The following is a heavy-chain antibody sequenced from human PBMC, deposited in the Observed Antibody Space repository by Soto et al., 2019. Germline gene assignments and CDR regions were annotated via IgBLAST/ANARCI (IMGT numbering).Heavy chain of an antibody. V-gene: IGHV4-59*01. D-gene: IGHD2-21*01. CDR1: GGSISSYY. CDR2: IYYSGST. J-gene: IGHJ5*02. Sequence: SETLSLTCTVSGGSISSYYWSWIRQPPGKGLEWIGYIYYSGSTNYNPSLKGRVTISVDTTNNQFSLKLNSVTAADTAVYYCARLGAYYQSLDLWGPGTLVTVSS. CDR3: ARLGAYYQSLDL.